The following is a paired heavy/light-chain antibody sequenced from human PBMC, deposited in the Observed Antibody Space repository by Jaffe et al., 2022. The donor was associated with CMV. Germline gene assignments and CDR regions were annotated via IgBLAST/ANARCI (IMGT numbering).Light chain of an antibody. V-gene: IGLV2-14*03. J-gene: IGLJ2*01. CDR3: SSYTSSSTLV. Sequence: QSALTQPASVSGSPGQSITISCAGSISDVGDYNYVSWYQDNPGEVPKLMIYDVRNRPSGVSNRFSGSKSGNTASLTISGLQTEDEAYYYCSSYTSSSTLVFGGGTKVTVL. CDR2: DVR. CDR1: ISDVGDYNY.
Heavy chain of an antibody. J-gene: IGHJ5*01. CDR3: ARGSYCSGSRCHGWIDF. D-gene: IGHD2-2*01. CDR2: IIPISDEA. V-gene: IGHV1-69*06. Sequence: QVHLVQSGAEVKQPGSSVKVSCKTSGGTFSPYALNWVRQAPGHGFEWMGRIIPISDEANYAHNFQGRLTITADKSTSTAYMELNSLTSEDTALYYCARGSYCSGSRCHGWIDFWGQGTLVTVSS. CDR1: GGTFSPYA.